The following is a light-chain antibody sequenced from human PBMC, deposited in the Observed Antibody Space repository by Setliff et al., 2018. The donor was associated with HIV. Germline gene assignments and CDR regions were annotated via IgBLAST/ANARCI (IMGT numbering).Light chain of an antibody. CDR1: SSDVGGYNY. Sequence: QSALTQPASVSGSPGQSITISCTGTSSDVGGYNYVSWYQHHPGKAPKLMIYDVNKRPSGVSNRFSGSKSGNTASLTISGLQAEDEADYYCSSYTTISTFVFGIGTKVTVL. CDR2: DVN. J-gene: IGLJ1*01. CDR3: SSYTTISTFV. V-gene: IGLV2-14*03.